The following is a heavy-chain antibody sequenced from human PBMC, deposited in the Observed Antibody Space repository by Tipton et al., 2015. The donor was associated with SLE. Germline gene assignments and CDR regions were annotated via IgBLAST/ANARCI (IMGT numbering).Heavy chain of an antibody. CDR1: GGSISSYY. CDR3: AREIYDGSGAALDL. CDR2: IYDSGST. J-gene: IGHJ3*01. D-gene: IGHD3-3*01. V-gene: IGHV4-59*01. Sequence: TLSLTCTVSGGSISSYYWSWIRQPPGKGLEWIGYIYDSGSTNYKPSLKSRVTISVGTSKTQFSLTLRSVTAADTAVYFCAREIYDGSGAALDLWGQGTMVTVSS.